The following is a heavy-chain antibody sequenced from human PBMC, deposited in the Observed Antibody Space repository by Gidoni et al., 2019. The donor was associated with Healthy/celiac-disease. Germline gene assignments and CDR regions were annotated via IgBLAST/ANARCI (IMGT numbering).Heavy chain of an antibody. CDR2: ISWNSGSI. D-gene: IGHD6-13*01. V-gene: IGHV3-9*01. Sequence: EVQLVESGGGLVQPGRSLRLSCAASGFTFDDYAMHWVRQAPGKGLEWVSGISWNSGSIGYADSVKGRFTISRDNAKNSLYLQMNSLRAEDTALYYCAKDIFVRAAGFDAFDIWGQGTMVTVSS. CDR1: GFTFDDYA. CDR3: AKDIFVRAAGFDAFDI. J-gene: IGHJ3*02.